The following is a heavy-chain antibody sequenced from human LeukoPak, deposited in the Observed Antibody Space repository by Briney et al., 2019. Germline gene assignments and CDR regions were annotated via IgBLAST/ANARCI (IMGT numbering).Heavy chain of an antibody. D-gene: IGHD3-3*01. V-gene: IGHV4-39*01. Sequence: SETLSLTCTVSGGSISSSSYYWGWIRQPPGKGLEWIGSIYYSGRTYYNPSLKSRVTISVDTSKNQFSLKLSSVTAADTAVYYCARQGYYDFWSGQHDYWGQGTLVTVSS. CDR2: IYYSGRT. CDR1: GGSISSSSYY. J-gene: IGHJ4*02. CDR3: ARQGYYDFWSGQHDY.